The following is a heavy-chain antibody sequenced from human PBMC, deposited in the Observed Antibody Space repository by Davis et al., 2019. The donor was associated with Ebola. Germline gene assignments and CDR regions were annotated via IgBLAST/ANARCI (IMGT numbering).Heavy chain of an antibody. J-gene: IGHJ6*02. V-gene: IGHV3-9*01. CDR2: ISWGSGSI. D-gene: IGHD2-2*01. Sequence: SLKISCAASGFRFGDYAMHWFRQAPGKGLDWVSSISWGSGSIAYADSVKGRFTISRDNAKNSLYLQMNSLRAEDTAVYYCLGKVPAANYYYYGMDVWGQGTTVTVSS. CDR1: GFRFGDYA. CDR3: LGKVPAANYYYYGMDV.